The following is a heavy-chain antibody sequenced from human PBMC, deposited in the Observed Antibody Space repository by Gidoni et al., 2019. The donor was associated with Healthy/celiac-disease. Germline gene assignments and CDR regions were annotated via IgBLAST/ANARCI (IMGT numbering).Heavy chain of an antibody. CDR1: GGTFSSYA. D-gene: IGHD3-10*01. Sequence: EVKKPGSSVKVSCKASGGTFSSYAISWVRQAPGQGLEWMGRIVPILGIANYAQTFQGRVTITADKSTSTAYMELSSLRSEDTAVYYWATPDAGLLWFGELNPKYYYYYGMDVWGQGTTVTVSS. CDR2: IVPILGIA. CDR3: ATPDAGLLWFGELNPKYYYYYGMDV. V-gene: IGHV1-69*04. J-gene: IGHJ6*02.